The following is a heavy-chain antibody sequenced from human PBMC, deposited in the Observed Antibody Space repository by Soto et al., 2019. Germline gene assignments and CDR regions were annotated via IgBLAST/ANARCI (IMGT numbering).Heavy chain of an antibody. CDR3: ARDSGSYHFDY. CDR2: IYYSGST. J-gene: IGHJ4*02. D-gene: IGHD1-26*01. Sequence: SETLSLTCTVAGGSIRSYYWSWIRQPPGKGLEWIGYIYYSGSTNYNPSLKSRVTISVDTSKNQFSLKLSSVTAADTAVYYCARDSGSYHFDYWGQGTLVTVSS. V-gene: IGHV4-59*01. CDR1: GGSIRSYY.